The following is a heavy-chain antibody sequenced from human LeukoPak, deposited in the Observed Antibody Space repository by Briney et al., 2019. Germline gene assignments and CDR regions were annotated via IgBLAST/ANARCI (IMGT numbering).Heavy chain of an antibody. V-gene: IGHV1-24*01. CDR1: GCTLTELS. Sequence: ASVKVSCKVSGCTLTELSMHWVRQAPGKGLEWMGGFDPEDGETIYAQKFQGRVTMTEDTSTDTAYMELSSLRSEDTAVYYCATAPLELRLAWFDPWGQGTLVTVSS. CDR2: FDPEDGET. D-gene: IGHD5-12*01. CDR3: ATAPLELRLAWFDP. J-gene: IGHJ5*02.